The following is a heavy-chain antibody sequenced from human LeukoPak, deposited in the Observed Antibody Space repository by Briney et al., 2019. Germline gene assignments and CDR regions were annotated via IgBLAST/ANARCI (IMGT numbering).Heavy chain of an antibody. CDR1: GGSISSYY. V-gene: IGHV4-59*08. Sequence: TSETLSLTCTVSGGSISSYYWSWIRQLPGKGLEWIGYIYYSGSTNYNPSLKSRVTISVDTSKNQFSLKLSSVTAADTAVYYCARQGGGFWYFDLWGRGTLVTVSS. CDR2: IYYSGST. CDR3: ARQGGGFWYFDL. J-gene: IGHJ2*01. D-gene: IGHD6-25*01.